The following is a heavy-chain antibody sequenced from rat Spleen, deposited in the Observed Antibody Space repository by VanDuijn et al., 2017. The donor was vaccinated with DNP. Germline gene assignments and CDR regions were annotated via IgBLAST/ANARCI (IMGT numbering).Heavy chain of an antibody. CDR1: GFSFSDYD. J-gene: IGHJ2*01. CDR3: TTRGNYGGYDY. Sequence: EVQLVESGGGLVQPGRSLKLSCAASGFSFSDYDMAWVRQAPPKGLEWVTAISPSGGSTYYRDSVKGRFTVSRDNTQSSLYLQMDSLRSEDSATYYCTTRGNYGGYDYWGQGVMVTVSS. V-gene: IGHV5-20*01. CDR2: ISPSGGST. D-gene: IGHD1-11*01.